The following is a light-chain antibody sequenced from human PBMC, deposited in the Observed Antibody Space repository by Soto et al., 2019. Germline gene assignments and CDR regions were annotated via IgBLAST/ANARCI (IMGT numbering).Light chain of an antibody. Sequence: QAVVTQPPSVSGAPGQRVIISCTGSSSNIGAGYDVHWYQQLPGTAPKLLIYGDSNRPSGVPDRFSGSKSGTSASLAITGLQAEDEADYYCQSYDTTLSGSRVFGRGTQLTVL. J-gene: IGLJ2*01. CDR1: SSNIGAGYD. V-gene: IGLV1-40*01. CDR2: GDS. CDR3: QSYDTTLSGSRV.